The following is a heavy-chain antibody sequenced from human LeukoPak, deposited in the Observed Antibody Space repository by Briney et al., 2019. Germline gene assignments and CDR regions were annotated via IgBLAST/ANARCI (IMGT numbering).Heavy chain of an antibody. CDR1: GFTFSSYA. D-gene: IGHD3-10*01. V-gene: IGHV3-30*07. Sequence: AGGSLRLSCAASGFTFSSYAMHWVRQAPGKGLEWVAVISYDGSNKYYADSVKGRFTISRDNAKNSLYLQMNSLRAEDTAVYYCARADYYGSDGYYYGMDVWGQGTTVTVSS. CDR2: ISYDGSNK. CDR3: ARADYYGSDGYYYGMDV. J-gene: IGHJ6*02.